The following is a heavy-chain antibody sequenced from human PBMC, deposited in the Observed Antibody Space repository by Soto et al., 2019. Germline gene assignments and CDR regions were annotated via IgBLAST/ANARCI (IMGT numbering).Heavy chain of an antibody. CDR2: ISGSGGST. CDR1: GFTFSSYA. J-gene: IGHJ4*02. CDR3: AKDSTRYSSSSAD. V-gene: IGHV3-23*01. D-gene: IGHD6-6*01. Sequence: EVQLLESGGGLVQPGGSLRLSCAASGFTFSSYAMSWVRQAPGKWLEWVSAISGSGGSTYYADSVKGRFTISRDNSKNTLYLQMNSLRAEDTAVYYCAKDSTRYSSSSADWGQGTLVTVSS.